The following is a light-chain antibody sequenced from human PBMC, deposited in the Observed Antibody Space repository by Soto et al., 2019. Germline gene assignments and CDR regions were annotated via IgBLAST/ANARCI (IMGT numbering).Light chain of an antibody. CDR2: GAS. Sequence: DIVMTQSPATLSVSPGEGATLSCRASQTIRTNLAWYQQKPGQAPRLLIYGASARATAIPATFTGSGSGTEFTLTISSLQSEDFVLYYCQQYDNWPYTFCQGTKLEIK. J-gene: IGKJ2*01. V-gene: IGKV3-15*01. CDR1: QTIRTN. CDR3: QQYDNWPYT.